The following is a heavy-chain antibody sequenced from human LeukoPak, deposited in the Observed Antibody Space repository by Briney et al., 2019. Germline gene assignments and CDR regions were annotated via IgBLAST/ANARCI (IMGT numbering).Heavy chain of an antibody. CDR3: ARRAAAGIYFDY. CDR2: IYYSGST. CDR1: GGSISSSSYY. D-gene: IGHD6-13*01. Sequence: PSETLSLTCTVSGGSISSSSYYWGWIRQPPGKGLEWIGSIYYSGSTCYNPSLKSRVTISVDTSKNQFSLKLSSVTAADTAVYYCARRAAAGIYFDYWGQGTLVTVSS. J-gene: IGHJ4*02. V-gene: IGHV4-39*01.